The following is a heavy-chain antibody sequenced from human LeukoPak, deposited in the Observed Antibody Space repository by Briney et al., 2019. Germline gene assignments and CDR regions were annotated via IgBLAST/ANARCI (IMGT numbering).Heavy chain of an antibody. J-gene: IGHJ3*02. Sequence: SQTLSLTCTVSGGSISSGSYYWSCIRPPAGKGLECIGRIYTSGSTNYNPSLKSRVTISVDTSKNQFSLKLSSVTAADTAVYYCARVKESRWKGAFDIWGQGTMVTVSS. CDR2: IYTSGST. D-gene: IGHD6-13*01. V-gene: IGHV4-61*02. CDR3: ARVKESRWKGAFDI. CDR1: GGSISSGSYY.